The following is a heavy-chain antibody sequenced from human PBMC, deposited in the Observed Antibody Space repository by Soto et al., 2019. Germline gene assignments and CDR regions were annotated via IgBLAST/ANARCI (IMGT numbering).Heavy chain of an antibody. J-gene: IGHJ4*02. CDR3: ATQGYCSGGSCYFDY. CDR2: ISGSGGST. Sequence: QPGGSLRLSCAASGFTFSSYAMSWVRQAPGKGLEWVSAISGSGGSTYYADSVKGRFTISRDNSKNTLYLQMNSLRAEDTAVYYCATQGYCSGGSCYFDYWGQGTLVTVSS. D-gene: IGHD2-15*01. V-gene: IGHV3-23*01. CDR1: GFTFSSYA.